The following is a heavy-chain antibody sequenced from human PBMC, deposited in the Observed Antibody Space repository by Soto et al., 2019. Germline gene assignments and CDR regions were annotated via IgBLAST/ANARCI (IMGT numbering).Heavy chain of an antibody. Sequence: GGSLRLSCAASGFTFSSYAMSWVRQAPGKGLEWVSAISGSGGSTYYADSVKGRFTISRDNSKNTLYLQMNSLRAEDTAVYYCAKPRSSSKYYYGMDVWGQGTTVTVSS. V-gene: IGHV3-23*01. D-gene: IGHD6-13*01. CDR1: GFTFSSYA. J-gene: IGHJ6*02. CDR2: ISGSGGST. CDR3: AKPRSSSKYYYGMDV.